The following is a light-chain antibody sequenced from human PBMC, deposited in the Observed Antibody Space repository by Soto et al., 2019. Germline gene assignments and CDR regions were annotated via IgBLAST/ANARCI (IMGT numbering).Light chain of an antibody. Sequence: EIVMTQSTATLSVSPGQRATLSCRASQSVSGNLAWYQQKPGQAPRLLIYGASTRATGIPARFSGSGSGTDFTLTISSLQSEDFALYYCQQYNNWPPTFGQGTRLEIK. CDR1: QSVSGN. J-gene: IGKJ5*01. CDR2: GAS. V-gene: IGKV3-15*01. CDR3: QQYNNWPPT.